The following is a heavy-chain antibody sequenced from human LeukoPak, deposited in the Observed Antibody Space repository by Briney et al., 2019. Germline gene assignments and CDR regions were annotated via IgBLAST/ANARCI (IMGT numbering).Heavy chain of an antibody. Sequence: PSETLSLTCTVSGGSINDYYWTWIRQAPGKGLEWIGYISNSGTTDYNPSLKSRVTMSVDTSNNEFSLRLTSVTAADTAMYYCARVVRGAVTSNCFDPWGQGALVTVSS. CDR2: ISNSGTT. CDR3: ARVVRGAVTSNCFDP. CDR1: GGSINDYY. D-gene: IGHD4-17*01. V-gene: IGHV4-59*01. J-gene: IGHJ5*02.